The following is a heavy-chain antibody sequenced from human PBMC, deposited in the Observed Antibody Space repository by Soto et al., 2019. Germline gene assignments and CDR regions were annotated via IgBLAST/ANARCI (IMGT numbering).Heavy chain of an antibody. CDR1: GFTFSSYA. CDR2: ISGSGGST. CDR3: LYSSLLRANWFDP. V-gene: IGHV3-23*01. Sequence: VGSLRLSCAASGFTFSSYAMSWVRQAPGKGLEWVSAISGSGGSTYYADSVKGRFTISRDNSKNTLYLQMNSLRAEDTAVYYCLYSSLLRANWFDPWGQGTLVTVSS. J-gene: IGHJ5*02. D-gene: IGHD6-13*01.